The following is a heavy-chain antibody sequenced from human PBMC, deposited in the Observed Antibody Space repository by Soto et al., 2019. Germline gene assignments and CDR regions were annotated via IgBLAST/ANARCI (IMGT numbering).Heavy chain of an antibody. D-gene: IGHD3-10*01. CDR3: ARGYCSGSRGYFDY. CDR2: IIPIFGTA. V-gene: IGHV1-69*06. CDR1: GGTFSSYA. J-gene: IGHJ4*02. Sequence: QVQLVQSGAEVKKPGSSVNVSCKASGGTFSSYAISWVRQSPGQGLEWMGGIIPIFGTANYAQKFQGRVTITADTSTSTAYMELSSLRSEDTAVYYCARGYCSGSRGYFDYWGQGTLVTVSS.